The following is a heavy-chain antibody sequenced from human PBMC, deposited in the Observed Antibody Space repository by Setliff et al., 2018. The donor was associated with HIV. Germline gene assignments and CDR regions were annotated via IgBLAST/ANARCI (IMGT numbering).Heavy chain of an antibody. Sequence: SETLSLTCNVSGASISSYYWSWIRQPPGKGLEWIGYVYHSGGTNYNPSLKSRLTISTDASKNQISLRLNSLTAADTAVYYCARGTTLNVVPDAFDIWGQGTMVTVSS. V-gene: IGHV4-59*08. J-gene: IGHJ3*02. D-gene: IGHD4-17*01. CDR3: ARGTTLNVVPDAFDI. CDR2: VYHSGGT. CDR1: GASISSYY.